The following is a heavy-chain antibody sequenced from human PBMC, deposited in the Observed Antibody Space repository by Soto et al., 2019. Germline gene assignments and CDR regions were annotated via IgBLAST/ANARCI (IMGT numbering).Heavy chain of an antibody. V-gene: IGHV5-51*01. CDR1: GYSFTSYW. CDR2: IYPGDSDT. CDR3: ARQWPMIVANDAFDI. D-gene: IGHD3-22*01. J-gene: IGHJ3*02. Sequence: GESLKISCKGSGYSFTSYWIGWVRQMPGKGLEWMGIIYPGDSDTRYSPSFQGQVTISADKSISTAYLQWSSLKASDTAMYYCARQWPMIVANDAFDIWGQGTMVTVSS.